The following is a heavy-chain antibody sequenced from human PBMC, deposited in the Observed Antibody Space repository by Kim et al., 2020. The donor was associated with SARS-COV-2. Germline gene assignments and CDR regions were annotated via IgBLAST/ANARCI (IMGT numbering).Heavy chain of an antibody. CDR3: ARGDYPVEPIDY. V-gene: IGHV4-59*13. Sequence: SETLSLTCTVSGGSISSYYWSWIRQPPGKGLEWIGYIYYSGSTNYNPSLKSRVTISVDTSKNQFSLKLSSVTAADTAVYYCARGDYPVEPIDYWGQGTLVTVSS. D-gene: IGHD1-1*01. CDR2: IYYSGST. J-gene: IGHJ4*02. CDR1: GGSISSYY.